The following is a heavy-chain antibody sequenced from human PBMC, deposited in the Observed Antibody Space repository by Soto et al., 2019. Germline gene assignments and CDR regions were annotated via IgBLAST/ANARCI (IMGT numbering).Heavy chain of an antibody. J-gene: IGHJ6*02. V-gene: IGHV1-69*12. D-gene: IGHD3-3*01. CDR1: GGTFSSYA. Sequence: QVQLVQSGAEVKKPGSSVKVSCKASGGTFSSYAISWVRQAPGQGLEWMGGIIPIFGTANYAQKFQGRVTINADESTSTAYMELSSLRSEDTAVYYCARDRAIFGVVIKYYYYYGMDVWGQGTTVTVSS. CDR3: ARDRAIFGVVIKYYYYYGMDV. CDR2: IIPIFGTA.